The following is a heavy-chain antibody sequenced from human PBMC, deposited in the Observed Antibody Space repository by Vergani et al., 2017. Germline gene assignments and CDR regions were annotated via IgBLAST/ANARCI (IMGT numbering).Heavy chain of an antibody. CDR1: GDSISRGNN. Sequence: QANLQESGPGLVKPSETLSLTCAVSGDSISRGNNWGWIRQPPGKGLEWISSVYHSGDTYFNPSLKGRVSISMDTSKNYFFLTLSSVTAADTAVYYCARRSSSYYFDIWGQGVLITVSS. V-gene: IGHV4-38-2*01. J-gene: IGHJ1*01. CDR2: VYHSGDT. D-gene: IGHD3-22*01. CDR3: ARRSSSYYFDI.